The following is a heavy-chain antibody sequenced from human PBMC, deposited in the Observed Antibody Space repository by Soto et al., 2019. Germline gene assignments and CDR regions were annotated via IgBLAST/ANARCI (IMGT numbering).Heavy chain of an antibody. CDR1: GGSISSYY. CDR2: IYYSGST. CDR3: ARGSGTDSSGTDLDY. Sequence: SETLSLTCTVSGGSISSYYWSWIRQPPGKGLEWIGYIYYSGSTNYNPPLKSRVTISVDTSKTQFSLKLSSVTAADTAVYYCARGSGTDSSGTDLDYWGQGTLVTVSS. D-gene: IGHD3-22*01. V-gene: IGHV4-59*01. J-gene: IGHJ4*02.